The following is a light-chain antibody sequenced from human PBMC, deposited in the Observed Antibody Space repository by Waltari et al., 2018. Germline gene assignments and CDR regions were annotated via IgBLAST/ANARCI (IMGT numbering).Light chain of an antibody. CDR2: EDN. V-gene: IGLV6-57*04. CDR1: SGSIASHY. J-gene: IGLJ2*01. Sequence: NFMLTQPHSVSESPGKTVTISCTRSSGSIASHYVQWCQQRPGSAPTTVIYEDNQRPSGVPDRFSGSIDSSSNSASLTISGLKTEDEADYYCQSYDSSARVFGGGTKLTVL. CDR3: QSYDSSARV.